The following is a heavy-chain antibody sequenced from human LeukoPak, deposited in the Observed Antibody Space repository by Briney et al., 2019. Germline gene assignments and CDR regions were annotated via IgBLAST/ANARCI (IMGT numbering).Heavy chain of an antibody. J-gene: IGHJ4*02. D-gene: IGHD6-19*01. CDR1: GFTVRSYE. CDR2: LSWNSDKI. CDR3: AKDIHYSSGSSNFDY. V-gene: IGHV3-9*01. Sequence: GGSLRLSCAASGFTVRSYEINWVRQAPGKGLEWVSGLSWNSDKIVYADSVKGRFTISRDNAKNSLYLHMNSLRAEDTALYYCAKDIHYSSGSSNFDYWGQGTLVTVSS.